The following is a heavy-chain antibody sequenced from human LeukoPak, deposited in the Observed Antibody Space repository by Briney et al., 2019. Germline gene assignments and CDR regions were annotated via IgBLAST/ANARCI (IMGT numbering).Heavy chain of an antibody. Sequence: GGSLRLSCAASGFTFSSYSMNWVRQAPGKGLEWVSFISNSTSYISYADSVRGRFTISRDNSKNTLYLQMNSLRAGDTAVYYCAKGMRFGELFGDAFDIWGQGTMVTVSS. CDR3: AKGMRFGELFGDAFDI. CDR1: GFTFSSYS. D-gene: IGHD3-10*01. V-gene: IGHV3-21*04. J-gene: IGHJ3*02. CDR2: ISNSTSYI.